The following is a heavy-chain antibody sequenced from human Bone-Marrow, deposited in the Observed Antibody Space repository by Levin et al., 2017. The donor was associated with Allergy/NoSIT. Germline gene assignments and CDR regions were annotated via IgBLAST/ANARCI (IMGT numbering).Heavy chain of an antibody. CDR1: GFTFSSYS. Sequence: QTGGSLRLSCAASGFTFSSYSMNWVRQAPGKGLEWVSYISSSSSTIYYADSVKGRFTISRDNAKNSLYLQMNSLRDEDTAVYYCARGNYCSSTSCYLLPFDYWGQGTLVTVSS. D-gene: IGHD2-2*01. J-gene: IGHJ4*02. V-gene: IGHV3-48*02. CDR3: ARGNYCSSTSCYLLPFDY. CDR2: ISSSSSTI.